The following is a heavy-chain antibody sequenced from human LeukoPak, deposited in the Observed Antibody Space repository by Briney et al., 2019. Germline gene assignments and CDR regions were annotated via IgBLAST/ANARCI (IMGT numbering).Heavy chain of an antibody. CDR3: AVGGYCSGGSCYSRSYYYYYYMDV. V-gene: IGHV1-69*06. Sequence: SVKVSCKASGGTFSSYAISWVRQAPGQGLEWMGGIIPIFGTANYAQKFQGRVTITADKSTSTAYMELSSLRSEDTGVYYCAVGGYCSGGSCYSRSYYYYYYMDVWGQGTLVTVSS. CDR1: GGTFSSYA. D-gene: IGHD2-15*01. J-gene: IGHJ6*03. CDR2: IIPIFGTA.